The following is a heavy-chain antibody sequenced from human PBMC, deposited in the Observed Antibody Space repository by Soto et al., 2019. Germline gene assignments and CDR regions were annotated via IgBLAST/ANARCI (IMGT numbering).Heavy chain of an antibody. D-gene: IGHD6-13*01. CDR3: ASNFGVAAAGTGVTLDY. CDR2: LNDSGGT. Sequence: KPSETLSLTCAVYGGSFSGYYWSWIRQPPGKGLEWIGELNDSGGTNYNASLKSRVSISGDTSKNQFSLKLSSVTAADTAVYYCASNFGVAAAGTGVTLDYWGQGTLVTVSS. CDR1: GGSFSGYY. V-gene: IGHV4-34*01. J-gene: IGHJ4*02.